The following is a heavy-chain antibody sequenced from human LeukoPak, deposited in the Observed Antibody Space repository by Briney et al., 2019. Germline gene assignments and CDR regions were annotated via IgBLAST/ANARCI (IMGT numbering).Heavy chain of an antibody. J-gene: IGHJ5*02. CDR2: IYYSGST. D-gene: IGHD3-22*01. V-gene: IGHV4-39*01. CDR1: GGSINSSSYY. Sequence: SETLSLTCTVSGGSINSSSYYWGWIRQPPGKGLEWIGSIYYSGSTYYNPSLKSRVTISVDTSKNQFSLKLSSVTAADTAVYYCARRTLGVSNWFDPWGQGTLVTVSS. CDR3: ARRTLGVSNWFDP.